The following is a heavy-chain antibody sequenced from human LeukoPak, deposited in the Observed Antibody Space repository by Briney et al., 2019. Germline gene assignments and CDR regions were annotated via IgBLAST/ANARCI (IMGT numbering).Heavy chain of an antibody. Sequence: SETLSLTCTVSGGSISSSSYYWGWIRQPPGKGLEWIGSIYYSGGTYYNPSLKSRVTISVDTSKNQFSLKLSSVTAADTAVYYCASGIDSSTDGWFDPWGQGTLVTVSS. J-gene: IGHJ5*02. CDR2: IYYSGGT. D-gene: IGHD6-13*01. CDR1: GGSISSSSYY. V-gene: IGHV4-39*01. CDR3: ASGIDSSTDGWFDP.